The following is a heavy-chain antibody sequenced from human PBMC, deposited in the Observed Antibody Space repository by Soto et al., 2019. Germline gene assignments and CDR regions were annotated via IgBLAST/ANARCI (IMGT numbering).Heavy chain of an antibody. J-gene: IGHJ4*02. V-gene: IGHV1-18*01. Sequence: ASVKVSCKASGYTFTSYGISWVRQAPGQGLEWMGWISAYNGNTNYAQKLQGRVTMTTDTSTSTAYMELRSLRSDDTAVYSCARDHLILTMMVPRAFPGRDYGGQGTLVTVSS. CDR2: ISAYNGNT. CDR1: GYTFTSYG. CDR3: ARDHLILTMMVPRAFPGRDY. D-gene: IGHD3-22*01.